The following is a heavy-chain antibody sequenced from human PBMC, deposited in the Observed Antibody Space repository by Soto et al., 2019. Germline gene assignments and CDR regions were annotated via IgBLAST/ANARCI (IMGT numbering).Heavy chain of an antibody. Sequence: GGSLRLSCAASGIIFSSYDMNWVRQAPGKGLEWVSYISSGSGNILYADSVKGRFTISRDNAKNSLYLQMNSLRAEDTAVYYCARTYGTGSLNWFDPWGQGTLVTVSS. CDR3: ARTYGTGSLNWFDP. V-gene: IGHV3-48*04. CDR1: GIIFSSYD. D-gene: IGHD3-10*01. J-gene: IGHJ5*02. CDR2: ISSGSGNI.